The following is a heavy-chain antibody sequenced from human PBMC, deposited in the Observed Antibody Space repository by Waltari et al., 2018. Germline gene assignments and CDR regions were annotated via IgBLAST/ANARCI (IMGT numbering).Heavy chain of an antibody. CDR2: SSYDGDDR. J-gene: IGHJ4*02. V-gene: IGHV3-30*03. CDR1: GLSFGSYA. D-gene: IGHD1-26*01. CDR3: ASVLGDTYGHFNY. Sequence: VQLLQSGGGVVQAGRSRTLSCEVSGLSFGSYAMHWVRQALGKGVEWGASSSYDGDDRYYGDAAKGRFSVSRDNSKNTLYLQIDRLSIDDTAFYYCASVLGDTYGHFNYWGQGSLVTVSP.